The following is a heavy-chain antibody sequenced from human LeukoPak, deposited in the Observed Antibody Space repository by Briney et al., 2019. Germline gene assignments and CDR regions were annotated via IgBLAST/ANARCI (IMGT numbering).Heavy chain of an antibody. CDR2: IYYSGST. CDR1: GGXISSYF. J-gene: IGHJ4*02. CDR3: ARDRWLGY. V-gene: IGHV4-59*01. D-gene: IGHD5-12*01. Sequence: SETLSLTCTVSGGXISSYFWSWVRQPPGKGLEWIGYIYYSGSTNYNPSLKSRVTISVDTSKNQFSLKLASVTTADTAVYYCARDRWLGYWGQGTLVTVSS.